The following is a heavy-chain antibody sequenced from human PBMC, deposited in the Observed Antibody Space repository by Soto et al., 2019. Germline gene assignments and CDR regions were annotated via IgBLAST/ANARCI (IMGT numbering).Heavy chain of an antibody. CDR1: GFTLGDYA. CDR3: TRDGYDSSGYYFSLDY. CDR2: IRSKAYGGTT. Sequence: GGSLRLSCTASGFTLGDYAMSWVRQAPGKGLEWVGFIRSKAYGGTTEYAASVKGRFTISRDDSKSIAYLQMNSLKTEDTAVYYCTRDGYDSSGYYFSLDYWGQGTLVTVSS. J-gene: IGHJ4*02. V-gene: IGHV3-49*04. D-gene: IGHD3-22*01.